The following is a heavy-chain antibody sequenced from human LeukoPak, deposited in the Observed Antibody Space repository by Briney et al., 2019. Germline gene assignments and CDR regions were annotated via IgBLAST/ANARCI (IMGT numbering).Heavy chain of an antibody. CDR3: ARAGFGDSLDY. Sequence: PSQTLSLTCAVSGGSISSGGYSWSWIRQPPGKGLEWIGYIYHSGSTYYNPSLKSRVTISVDTSKNQFSLKLSSVTAADTAVYYCARAGFGDSLDYWGQGTLVTVSS. CDR2: IYHSGST. V-gene: IGHV4-30-2*01. CDR1: GGSISSGGYS. J-gene: IGHJ4*02. D-gene: IGHD3-10*01.